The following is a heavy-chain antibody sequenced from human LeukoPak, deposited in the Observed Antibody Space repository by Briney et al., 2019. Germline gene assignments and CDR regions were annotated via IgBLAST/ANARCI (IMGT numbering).Heavy chain of an antibody. V-gene: IGHV3-7*01. D-gene: IGHD3-16*01. CDR2: IKEDGSKK. CDR3: AGGGGTFDY. CDR1: GFTFSTYW. J-gene: IGHJ4*02. Sequence: GGSLRLSCAASGFTFSTYWMTWVRQAPGKGLEWVANIKEDGSKKYYLDSVKGRFTISRDNDKNSLYLQMNSLRVEDTAVYYCAGGGGTFDYWGQGTLVAVSS.